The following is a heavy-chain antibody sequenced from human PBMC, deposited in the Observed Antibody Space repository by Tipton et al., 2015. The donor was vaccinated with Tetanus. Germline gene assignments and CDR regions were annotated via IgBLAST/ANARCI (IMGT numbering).Heavy chain of an antibody. Sequence: SLRLSCAASGIIFTNDWMNWVRQAPGKGLEWVGRFKSKADGGTTDYAAPVKGRFSISRDDSKGTLYLQMNSLKTVDSAVFFCYSSGIVWGGRRVGHRGRGPRVPVSP. CDR3: YSSGIVWGGRRVGH. CDR2: FKSKADGGTT. J-gene: IGHJ4*02. V-gene: IGHV3-15*07. CDR1: GIIFTNDW. D-gene: IGHD3-3*01.